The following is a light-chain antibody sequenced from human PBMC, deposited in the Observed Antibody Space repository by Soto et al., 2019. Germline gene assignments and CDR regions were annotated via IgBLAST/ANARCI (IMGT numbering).Light chain of an antibody. Sequence: QSVLTQPASVSGSPAQSITISFTGSSSDVGGSGLVSWYQFHPGKAPKLLIFEGFKRPSGVSNRFSGSKSGNTASLTISGLQAEDEADYYCCSYAGSYTFVVFGGGTQLTVL. V-gene: IGLV2-23*03. CDR3: CSYAGSYTFVV. CDR2: EGF. CDR1: SSDVGGSGL. J-gene: IGLJ2*01.